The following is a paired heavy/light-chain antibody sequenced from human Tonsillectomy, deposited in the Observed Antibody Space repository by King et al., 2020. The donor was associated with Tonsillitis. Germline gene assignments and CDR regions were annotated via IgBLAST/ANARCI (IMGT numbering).Light chain of an antibody. CDR1: QSISSW. CDR2: QAC. Sequence: DIQMTQSPSTLSASVGDRVTITCRASQSISSWLAWYQQKAGKAPKLLMCQACSLTSGAPSRFSGSGSGTEFTLTINGLQPDDFATYYCQQFNTFPLTFGGGTKVEFK. V-gene: IGKV1-5*03. CDR3: QQFNTFPLT. J-gene: IGKJ4*01.
Heavy chain of an antibody. CDR2: IYHGGST. Sequence: QVQLQESGPGLVAASETLSLTCAVSGYSIGIGYYWGWIRQPPGKGLEWIGSIYHGGSTFYSPSLDNRVTMSLDTSKNQFSLKLRGVTAADTAVYYCARGLGMSTILLASKNPFDHWGQGALVTVSS. D-gene: IGHD2-21*01. CDR3: ARGLGMSTILLASKNPFDH. V-gene: IGHV4-38-2*01. J-gene: IGHJ4*02. CDR1: GYSIGIGYY.